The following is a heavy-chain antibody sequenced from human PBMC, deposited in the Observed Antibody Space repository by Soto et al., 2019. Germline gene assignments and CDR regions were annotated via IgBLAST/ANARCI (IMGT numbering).Heavy chain of an antibody. CDR3: AREDYDKGAYYYAMDV. Sequence: QIQVVESGGGVVQPGRSLRLSCVASGFNFNIYGIHWVRQAPGKGLEWAAVIWYDGSKKFYADSVKGRFTISRDNSNNTLYLQMNSLRVEDTAIYYCAREDYDKGAYYYAMDVWGQGTTVTVSS. V-gene: IGHV3-33*01. CDR1: GFNFNIYG. J-gene: IGHJ6*02. D-gene: IGHD3-22*01. CDR2: IWYDGSKK.